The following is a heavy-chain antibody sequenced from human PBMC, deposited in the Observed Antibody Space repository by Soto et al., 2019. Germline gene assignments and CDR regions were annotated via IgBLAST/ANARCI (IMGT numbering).Heavy chain of an antibody. CDR3: ARERAYSSGWHEIFRGYYGMDV. D-gene: IGHD6-19*01. CDR2: ISSSSSYI. V-gene: IGHV3-21*01. Sequence: EVQLVESGGGLVKPGGSLRLSCAASGFTFSSYSMNWVRQAPGKGLEWVSSISSSSSYIYYADSVKGRFTISRDNAKNSRYLQMKRLRAEDTAVYYCARERAYSSGWHEIFRGYYGMDVWGQGTTVTVSS. J-gene: IGHJ6*02. CDR1: GFTFSSYS.